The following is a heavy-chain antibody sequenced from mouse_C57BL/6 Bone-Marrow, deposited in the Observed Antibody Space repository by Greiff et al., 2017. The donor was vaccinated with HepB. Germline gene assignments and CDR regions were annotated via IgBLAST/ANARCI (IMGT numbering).Heavy chain of an antibody. Sequence: QVQLQQSGAELARPGASVKLSCKASGSTFTSYGISWVKQRTGQGLDWIGEIYPRSGNTYYNEKFKGKATLTADKSSSTAYMELRSLTSEDSAVYFCARFYYFDYWGQGTTLTVSS. CDR2: IYPRSGNT. J-gene: IGHJ2*01. V-gene: IGHV1-81*01. CDR3: ARFYYFDY. CDR1: GSTFTSYG.